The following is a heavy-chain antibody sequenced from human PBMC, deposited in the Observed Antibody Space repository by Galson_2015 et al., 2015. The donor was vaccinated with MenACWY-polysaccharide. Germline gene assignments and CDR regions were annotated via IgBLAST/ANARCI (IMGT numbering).Heavy chain of an antibody. D-gene: IGHD2-8*01. CDR2: IYSGGST. CDR1: GFTVSSNY. V-gene: IGHV3-66*01. CDR3: ARDIVLSLYEFDP. Sequence: SLRLSCAASGFTVSSNYMSWVRQAPGKGLEWVSVIYSGGSTYYADSVKGRFTISRDNSKNTLYLQMNSLRAEDTAVYYCARDIVLSLYEFDPWGQGTLVTVSS. J-gene: IGHJ5*02.